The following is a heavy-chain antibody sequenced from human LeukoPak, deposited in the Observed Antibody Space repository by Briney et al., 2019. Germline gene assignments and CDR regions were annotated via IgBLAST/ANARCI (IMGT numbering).Heavy chain of an antibody. CDR1: GFTFSSYA. D-gene: IGHD3-22*01. V-gene: IGHV3-30*04. CDR3: ARAHYDSSGYYGGWFDY. J-gene: IGHJ4*02. Sequence: GGSLRLSCAASGFTFSSYAMHWVRQAPGKGLEWVAVISYDGSNKYYADSVKGRFTISRDNSKNTLYLQMNSLRAEDTAVYYCARAHYDSSGYYGGWFDYWGQGTLVTVSS. CDR2: ISYDGSNK.